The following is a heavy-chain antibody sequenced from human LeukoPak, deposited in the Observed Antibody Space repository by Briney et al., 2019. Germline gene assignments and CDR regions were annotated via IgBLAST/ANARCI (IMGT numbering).Heavy chain of an antibody. D-gene: IGHD3-10*01. V-gene: IGHV4-59*08. Sequence: SETLFLTCTVSGYSISSYYWSWVRQPPGKGLEWDEHIYLSGSTSYNPSLDCRVSISVDTSKNKFSLKLSAVTAADTAVYYCARQELLGFGESPSYGMDVWGQGTTVTVSS. CDR3: ARQELLGFGESPSYGMDV. CDR2: IYLSGST. J-gene: IGHJ6*02. CDR1: GYSISSYY.